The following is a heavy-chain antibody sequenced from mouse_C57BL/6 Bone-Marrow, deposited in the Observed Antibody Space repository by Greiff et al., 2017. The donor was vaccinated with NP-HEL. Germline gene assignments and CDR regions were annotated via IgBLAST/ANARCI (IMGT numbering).Heavy chain of an antibody. CDR3: TRYYGSSLYYYAMDY. CDR1: GFNIKDDY. Sequence: VQLQQSGAELVRPGASVKLSCTASGFNIKDDYMHWVKQRPEQGLEWIGWIDPENGDTEYASKFQGKATITADTSSNTAYLQLSSLTSEDTAVYYCTRYYGSSLYYYAMDYWGQGTSVTVSS. D-gene: IGHD1-1*01. CDR2: IDPENGDT. J-gene: IGHJ4*01. V-gene: IGHV14-4*01.